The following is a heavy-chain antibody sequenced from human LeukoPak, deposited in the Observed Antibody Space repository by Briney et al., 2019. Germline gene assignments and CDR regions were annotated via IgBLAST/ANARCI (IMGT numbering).Heavy chain of an antibody. V-gene: IGHV4-59*08. CDR1: GASIRSSY. D-gene: IGHD3-22*01. Sequence: SETLSLTCTVSGASIRSSYWSWLRQPPGKGLGWIGYIYYTGSTNSNPSLKSRVTVSVDTSKNQFSLKLNSMTAADTAIYYCARLDRSGYEMGGTWFDPWGQGTLVTVSS. J-gene: IGHJ5*02. CDR2: IYYTGST. CDR3: ARLDRSGYEMGGTWFDP.